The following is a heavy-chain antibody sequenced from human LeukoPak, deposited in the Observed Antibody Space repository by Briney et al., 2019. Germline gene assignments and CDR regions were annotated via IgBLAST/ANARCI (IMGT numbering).Heavy chain of an antibody. CDR1: AFTFSDYY. D-gene: IGHD3-10*01. V-gene: IGHV3-11*01. J-gene: IGHJ4*02. Sequence: GPSLRLSCAASAFTFSDYYMSSIRQAAGKGLEWVSYISSSGSTIYYADSVKGRFTIPRDNAKHSLYLQMNSLRAEDTAVYYCAAVGSRFDYWGQGTLVTVSS. CDR3: AAVGSRFDY. CDR2: ISSSGSTI.